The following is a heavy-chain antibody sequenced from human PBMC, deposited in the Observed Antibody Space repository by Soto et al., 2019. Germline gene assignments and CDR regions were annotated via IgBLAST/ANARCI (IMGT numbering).Heavy chain of an antibody. J-gene: IGHJ4*02. Sequence: PSETLSLTCAVYGGSFSGYYWSWIRQPPGKGLEWIGEINHSGGTNYNPSLKSRVTISVDTSKNQFSLKLSSVTAADTAVYYCAREGEQLAPDYWGQGTLVTVSS. CDR3: AREGEQLAPDY. CDR1: GGSFSGYY. V-gene: IGHV4-34*01. CDR2: INHSGGT. D-gene: IGHD6-6*01.